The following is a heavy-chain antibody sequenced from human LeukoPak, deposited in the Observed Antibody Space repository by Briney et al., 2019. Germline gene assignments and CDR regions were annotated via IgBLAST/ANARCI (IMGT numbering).Heavy chain of an antibody. CDR1: GFTFSSYA. CDR3: AKGEVLGGFGELFRKGGFDY. Sequence: PGGSLRLSCAASGFTFSSYAMSWVRQAPGKGLEWVSAISGSGGSTYYADSVKGRFTISRDNSKNTLYLQMNSLRAEDTAVYYCAKGEVLGGFGELFRKGGFDYWGQGTLVTVSS. V-gene: IGHV3-23*01. J-gene: IGHJ4*02. CDR2: ISGSGGST. D-gene: IGHD3-10*01.